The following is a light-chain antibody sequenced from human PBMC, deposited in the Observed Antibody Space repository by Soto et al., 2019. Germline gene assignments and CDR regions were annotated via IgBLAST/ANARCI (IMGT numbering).Light chain of an antibody. CDR1: SSDVGGYKY. CDR2: EVS. V-gene: IGLV2-14*01. Sequence: QSALTQPASVSGSPGQSITISCTGTSSDVGGYKYVSWYQQHPGKAPKLMIYEVSNRPSGVSYRFSGSKSGNTASLTISGLQAADEADDYCSSYTSSSTLVFGTGTKLTVL. CDR3: SSYTSSSTLV. J-gene: IGLJ1*01.